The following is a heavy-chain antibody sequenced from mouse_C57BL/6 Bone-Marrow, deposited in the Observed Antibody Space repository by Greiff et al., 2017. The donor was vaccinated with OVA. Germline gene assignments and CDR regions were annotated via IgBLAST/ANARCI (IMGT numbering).Heavy chain of an antibody. J-gene: IGHJ2*01. D-gene: IGHD2-3*01. CDR1: GYTFTSYW. V-gene: IGHV1-64*01. CDR3: AFYDGYYYYFDY. CDR2: IHPNSGST. Sequence: QVQLQQPGAELVKPGASVKLSCKASGYTFTSYWMHWVKQRPGQGLEWIGMIHPNSGSTNYNEKFKSKATLTVDKSSSTAYMQLSSLTSEDSAVYYCAFYDGYYYYFDYWGQGTTLTVSS.